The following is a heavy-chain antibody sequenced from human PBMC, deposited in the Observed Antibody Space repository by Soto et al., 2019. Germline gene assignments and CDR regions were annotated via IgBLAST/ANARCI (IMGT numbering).Heavy chain of an antibody. CDR1: GYTFTSYA. J-gene: IGHJ4*02. CDR2: INAGNGNT. V-gene: IGHV1-3*01. D-gene: IGHD6-19*01. CDR3: ARLWLVYFDY. Sequence: QVQLVQSGAEVKKPGASVKVSCKASGYTFTSYAMHWVRQAPGQRLEWMGWINAGNGNTKYSQKFQGRVTITRYTSASTAYRELSSLRSEDTAVYYCARLWLVYFDYWGQGTLVTVSS.